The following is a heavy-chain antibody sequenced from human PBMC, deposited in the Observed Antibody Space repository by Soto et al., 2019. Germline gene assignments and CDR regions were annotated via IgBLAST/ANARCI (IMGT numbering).Heavy chain of an antibody. D-gene: IGHD3-22*01. J-gene: IGHJ4*02. CDR1: GYTFTSYD. CDR3: AKGDDYDSSGYIT. Sequence: QVQLVQSGAEVKKPGASVKVSCKASGYTFTSYDINWVRQATGQGLEWMGWMSPNSGNTGYAQKFQGRVTMTRDTSITTAYMELSCLRSEDTAVYYCAKGDDYDSSGYITWGQGTLVTVSS. V-gene: IGHV1-8*01. CDR2: MSPNSGNT.